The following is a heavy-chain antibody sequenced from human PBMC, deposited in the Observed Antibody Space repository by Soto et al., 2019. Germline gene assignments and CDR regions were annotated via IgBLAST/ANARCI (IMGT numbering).Heavy chain of an antibody. CDR1: GASFSGYY. CDR2: INHSGST. V-gene: IGHV4-34*01. D-gene: IGHD1-26*01. Sequence: QVLLQQWGAGLLKPSETLSLTCAVYGASFSGYYWSWIRQPPGKGLEWIGEINHSGSTNYNPSLKSRVTISVDTSKNQFSLKLSSVTAADTAVYYCARGRLGGAADWGQGTLVTVSS. J-gene: IGHJ4*02. CDR3: ARGRLGGAAD.